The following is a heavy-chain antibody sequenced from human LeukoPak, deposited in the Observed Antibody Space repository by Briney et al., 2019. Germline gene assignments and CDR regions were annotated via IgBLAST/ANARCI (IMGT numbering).Heavy chain of an antibody. CDR1: GGSISSSTYY. CDR3: ASLRERSYYARGFDY. CDR2: IYYSGST. J-gene: IGHJ4*02. D-gene: IGHD1-26*01. V-gene: IGHV4-39*01. Sequence: SETLSLTCTVSGGSISSSTYYWGWIRQPPGKGLEWIGTIYYSGSTYYNPSLKSRVTISVDTSKNQFSLKLSSVTAADTAVYYCASLRERSYYARGFDYWGQGTLVTVSS.